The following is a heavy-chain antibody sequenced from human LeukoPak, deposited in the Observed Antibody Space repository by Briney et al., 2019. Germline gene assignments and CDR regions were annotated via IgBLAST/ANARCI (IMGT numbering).Heavy chain of an antibody. D-gene: IGHD6-13*01. Sequence: GASVKVSCKASGYTFTGYYMHWVRQAPGQGLEWMGWINPNSGGTNYAQKFQGRVTMTRDTSISTVYMELSRLRSDDTAVFYCARDHSNSYDYWGQGTLVTVSS. V-gene: IGHV1-2*02. CDR1: GYTFTGYY. J-gene: IGHJ4*02. CDR2: INPNSGGT. CDR3: ARDHSNSYDY.